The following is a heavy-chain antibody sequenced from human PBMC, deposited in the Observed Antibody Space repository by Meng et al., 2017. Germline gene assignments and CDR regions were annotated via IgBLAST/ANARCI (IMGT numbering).Heavy chain of an antibody. CDR3: AREAHLAGFPY. D-gene: IGHD2/OR15-2a*01. V-gene: IGHV6-1*01. Sequence: QVLLQQSVPDLVRPSQTLSLTCAVSGDSVSNDSATWNWVRQSPSRGLEWMGRTYYRSIWYTDYAVSLRGRIAVSPDISKNQIYLQLNSVTPEDTAVYFCAREAHLAGFPYWGQGTLVTVSS. CDR1: GDSVSNDSAT. CDR2: TYYRSIWYT. J-gene: IGHJ4*02.